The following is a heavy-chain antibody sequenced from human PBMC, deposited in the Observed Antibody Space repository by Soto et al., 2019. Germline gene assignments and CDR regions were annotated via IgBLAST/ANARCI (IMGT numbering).Heavy chain of an antibody. CDR2: IIPMSGRP. V-gene: IGHV1-69*06. CDR1: GGTFNSFS. Sequence: QVQLVQSGAEVKTPGTSVKVSCKASGGTFNSFSIDWVRQAPGQGLEWMGGIIPMSGRPNYAQRFQGRVTFSADKSTNTVCMEVNNLTYEDTAVYYCTRRGRQSANWFDPWGQGTLVTVSS. J-gene: IGHJ5*02. CDR3: TRRGRQSANWFDP.